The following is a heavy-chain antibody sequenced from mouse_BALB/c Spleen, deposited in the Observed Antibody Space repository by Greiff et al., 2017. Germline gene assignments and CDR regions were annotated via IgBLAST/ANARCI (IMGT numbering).Heavy chain of an antibody. Sequence: VQLQQSGAELVKPGASVKLSFTASGFNIKDTYMHWVKQRPEQGLEWIGRIDPANGNTKYDPKFQGKATITADTSSNTAYLQLSSLTSEDTAVYYCARGITTATGFADWGQGTLVTVSA. J-gene: IGHJ3*01. V-gene: IGHV14-3*02. CDR1: GFNIKDTY. D-gene: IGHD1-2*01. CDR3: ARGITTATGFAD. CDR2: IDPANGNT.